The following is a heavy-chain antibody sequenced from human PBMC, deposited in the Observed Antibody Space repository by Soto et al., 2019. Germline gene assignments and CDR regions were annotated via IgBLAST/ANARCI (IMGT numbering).Heavy chain of an antibody. Sequence: QVQLQESGPGLVKPSQTLSLTCTVSGGSISSGDYYWSWIRQPPGKGLEWIVYIYHSGSTYYNPSLKSRVTISVDTSKNQCALKLSSVTAADTAVYYCARERPDGARLDPWGQGTLGTVSS. J-gene: IGHJ5*02. D-gene: IGHD6-6*01. V-gene: IGHV4-30-4*01. CDR1: GGSISSGDYY. CDR2: IYHSGST. CDR3: ARERPDGARLDP.